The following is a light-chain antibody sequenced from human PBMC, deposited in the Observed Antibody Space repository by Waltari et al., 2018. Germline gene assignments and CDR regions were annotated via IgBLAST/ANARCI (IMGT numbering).Light chain of an antibody. CDR3: QQYKSPTWT. V-gene: IGKV3-15*01. Sequence: EIVMTQSPATLSVSPGERATLSCRASQSVSSNLAWYQQKPGQAPRLLIYGASTRATGIPAGLSGSGSGTEFTLTISSLQSEDFAVYYCQQYKSPTWTFGQGTKVEIK. CDR1: QSVSSN. J-gene: IGKJ1*01. CDR2: GAS.